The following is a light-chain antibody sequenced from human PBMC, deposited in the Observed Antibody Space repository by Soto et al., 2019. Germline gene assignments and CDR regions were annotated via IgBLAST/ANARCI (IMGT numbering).Light chain of an antibody. CDR3: SSYTTSSTLV. J-gene: IGLJ1*01. CDR1: SSDVGGFNY. CDR2: EVS. V-gene: IGLV2-14*01. Sequence: SVLTQPASVSGSPGQSITISCTGTSSDVGGFNYVSWYQQHPGKAPKLMIYEVSNRPSGVSNRFSGSKSGNTASLTLSGLQAEDEADYYCSSYTTSSTLVFGTRTKVTVL.